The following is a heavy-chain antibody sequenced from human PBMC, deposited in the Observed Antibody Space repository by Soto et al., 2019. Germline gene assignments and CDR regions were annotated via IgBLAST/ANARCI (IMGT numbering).Heavy chain of an antibody. CDR1: GFTVSSKY. V-gene: IGHV3-53*02. J-gene: IGHJ4*02. D-gene: IGHD2-2*01. Sequence: EVQLVETGGGLIQPGGSLILSCAASGFTVSSKYMSWLRQVPGKGLEWVSIIYSDGNTYYADSVKGRFTISRDNSKNTLNLQMNSLRAEDTAVYFCARGRGNCVVTTCYLPFDSWGQGTLVTVSS. CDR3: ARGRGNCVVTTCYLPFDS. CDR2: IYSDGNT.